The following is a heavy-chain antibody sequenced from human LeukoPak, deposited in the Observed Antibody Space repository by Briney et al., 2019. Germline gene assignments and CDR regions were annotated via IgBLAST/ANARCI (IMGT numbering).Heavy chain of an antibody. CDR3: ATGNYYDSRGYYTFGH. D-gene: IGHD3-22*01. CDR2: INGDGSTT. Sequence: GGSLRLSCAASGFTFSRYWMHWVRQAPGKGLVWVSRINGDGSTTSYADSVKGGFTISRDNAKNTLYMQMNSLRAEDTAVYYCATGNYYDSRGYYTFGHWGQGTLVTVSS. CDR1: GFTFSRYW. V-gene: IGHV3-74*01. J-gene: IGHJ1*01.